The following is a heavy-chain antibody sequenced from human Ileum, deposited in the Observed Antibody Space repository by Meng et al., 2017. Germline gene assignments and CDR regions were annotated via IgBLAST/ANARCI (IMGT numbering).Heavy chain of an antibody. D-gene: IGHD6-19*01. CDR2: INHSGST. V-gene: IGHV4-34*01. Sequence: QVQMQPWGAGLLKPSESLSLTCAVYGGSFSGYYWSWIRQPPGKGLEWIGEINHSGSTNYNPSLKSRVTISVDTSKNQFSLKLSSVTAADTAVYYCARTSGWFYYWGQGTLVTVSS. CDR3: ARTSGWFYY. CDR1: GGSFSGYY. J-gene: IGHJ4*02.